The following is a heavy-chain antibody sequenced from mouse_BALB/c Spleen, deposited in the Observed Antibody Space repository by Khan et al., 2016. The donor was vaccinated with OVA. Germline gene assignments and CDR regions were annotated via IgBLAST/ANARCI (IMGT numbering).Heavy chain of an antibody. Sequence: VQLQESGAELVKPGASVKLSCKTSGYTFTSYWIQWVKQRPGQGIGWIGQIFPGTGTTYYNENFKGKATLTVDTSSSTAYMQLSSLTSEDSAVYVCARGYFGNYEFVYWGQGTLVTVSP. CDR3: ARGYFGNYEFVY. V-gene: IGHV1S132*01. J-gene: IGHJ3*01. D-gene: IGHD2-1*01. CDR1: GYTFTSYW. CDR2: IFPGTGTT.